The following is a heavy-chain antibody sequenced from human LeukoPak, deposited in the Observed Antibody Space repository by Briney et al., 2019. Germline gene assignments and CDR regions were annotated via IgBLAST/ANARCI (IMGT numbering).Heavy chain of an antibody. CDR3: ARVNQPYYYDSSGPRDYYYGMDV. D-gene: IGHD3-22*01. Sequence: PGGSLRLSCAASGFTFSDYYMSWIRQAPGKGLEWVSYITSSSTYTNYADSVKGRFTISRVNAKNSLYLQMNSLRAEDTAVYYCARVNQPYYYDSSGPRDYYYGMDVWGQGTTVTVSS. CDR1: GFTFSDYY. CDR2: ITSSSTYT. V-gene: IGHV3-11*05. J-gene: IGHJ6*02.